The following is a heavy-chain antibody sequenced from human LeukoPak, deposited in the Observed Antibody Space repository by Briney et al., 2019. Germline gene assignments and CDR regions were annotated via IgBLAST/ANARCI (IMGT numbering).Heavy chain of an antibody. V-gene: IGHV4-38-2*02. CDR2: VYHTGTT. CDR1: GYSISSGYY. D-gene: IGHD2-8*02. Sequence: SETLSLTCNVSGYSISSGYYWGWIRQSPGKGLEWIGTVYHTGTTYYSPSLKSRLATSPDTSTNRFSLKLTSVTATDTAVYYCASAHYEATGLGYYFKFWGQGTLVSVSS. J-gene: IGHJ4*02. CDR3: ASAHYEATGLGYYFKF.